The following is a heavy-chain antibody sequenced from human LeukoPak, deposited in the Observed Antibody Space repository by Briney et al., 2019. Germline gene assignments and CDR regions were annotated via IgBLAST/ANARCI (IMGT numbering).Heavy chain of an antibody. J-gene: IGHJ4*02. CDR2: ISAYNGNT. V-gene: IGHV1-18*01. CDR1: GYTFTSYG. Sequence: ASVTVSFKASGYTFTSYGISGVRQAPGQGLEWMGWISAYNGNTNYAQKLQGRVTMTTDTSTSTAYMELRSLRSDDTAVYYCARARTSVTMVRGVPDYWGQGTLVTVSS. D-gene: IGHD3-10*01. CDR3: ARARTSVTMVRGVPDY.